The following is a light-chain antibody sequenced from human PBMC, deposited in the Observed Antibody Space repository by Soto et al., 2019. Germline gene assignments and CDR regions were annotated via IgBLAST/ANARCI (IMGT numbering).Light chain of an antibody. Sequence: DIQMTQSPSTLSGSVGDRVTITCRASQTISSWLAWYQQKPGKAPKLLIYKASTLKSGVPSRFSGSGSGTEFTLTISSLQPDDFATYYCQQYNSAWTFGQGTMVDIK. J-gene: IGKJ1*01. V-gene: IGKV1-5*03. CDR3: QQYNSAWT. CDR1: QTISSW. CDR2: KAS.